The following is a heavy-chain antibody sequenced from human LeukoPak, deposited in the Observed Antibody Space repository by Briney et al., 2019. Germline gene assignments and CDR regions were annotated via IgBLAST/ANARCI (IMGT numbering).Heavy chain of an antibody. Sequence: SQTLSLTCTVSGNSISSGDYYWSWIRQPPGKGLEWIGYIHYSGSSDYNPALKSRVSISVYASKNQFSLKLTSVTAADTAVYFCVSRADWFDPWGPGTLVTVSS. CDR2: IHYSGSS. J-gene: IGHJ5*02. CDR1: GNSISSGDYY. V-gene: IGHV4-30-4*01. CDR3: VSRADWFDP.